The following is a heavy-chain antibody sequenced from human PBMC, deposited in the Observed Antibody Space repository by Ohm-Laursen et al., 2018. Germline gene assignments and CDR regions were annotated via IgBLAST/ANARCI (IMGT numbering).Heavy chain of an antibody. J-gene: IGHJ1*01. D-gene: IGHD6-6*01. Sequence: SLRLSCAASGFTFSSYGMHWVRQAPGKGLEWVSCISWNSGTIGYADSVKGRFAISRDSAKNSLYLQMNSLKPEDTALYYCTKGYTYSSSSFFHHWGQGTLVTVSS. CDR2: ISWNSGTI. V-gene: IGHV3-9*01. CDR1: GFTFSSYG. CDR3: TKGYTYSSSSFFHH.